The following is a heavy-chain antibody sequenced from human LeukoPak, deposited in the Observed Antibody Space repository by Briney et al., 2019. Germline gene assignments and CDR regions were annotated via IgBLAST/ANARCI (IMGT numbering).Heavy chain of an antibody. J-gene: IGHJ6*03. CDR1: GFTFSSYV. D-gene: IGHD3-10*01. CDR2: ISGSGGST. CDR3: AKFMGSGSYELYYYYYYYMDV. V-gene: IGHV3-23*01. Sequence: GGSLRLSCAASGFTFSSYVMSWVRQAPGKGLEWVSAISGSGGSTYYADSVKGRFTISRDHSKNTLYLQMNSLRAEDTAVYYCAKFMGSGSYELYYYYYYYMDVWGKGTTVTVSS.